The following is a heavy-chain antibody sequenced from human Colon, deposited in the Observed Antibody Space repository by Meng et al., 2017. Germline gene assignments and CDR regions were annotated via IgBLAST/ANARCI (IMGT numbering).Heavy chain of an antibody. D-gene: IGHD6-19*01. CDR1: GGSFSGYY. Sequence: GQLQQWGQESLKPSGTRSLTWAAYGGSFSGYYWSWIRQPPGKGLEWIGEINHSGSTNYNPSLKSRVTISVDTSKNQFSLKLSSVTAADTAVYYCARERLSSGWYGGRWFDPWGQGTLVTVSS. V-gene: IGHV4-34*01. CDR3: ARERLSSGWYGGRWFDP. CDR2: INHSGST. J-gene: IGHJ5*02.